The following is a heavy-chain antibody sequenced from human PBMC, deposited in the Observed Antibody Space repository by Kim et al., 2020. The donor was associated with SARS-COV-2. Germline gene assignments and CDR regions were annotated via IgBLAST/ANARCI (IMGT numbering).Heavy chain of an antibody. D-gene: IGHD2-21*01. CDR3: ARGGLRGGDYTIDAFDI. J-gene: IGHJ3*02. V-gene: IGHV3-72*01. Sequence: GGSLRLSCAASGFIFSDHYMDWVRQAPGKGLEWVGRSRNKANSYTTEYAASVRGRFTISRDDSKNSLYLQMNNVKTEDTALYYCARGGLRGGDYTIDAFDIWGHGTMVSVSS. CDR2: SRNKANSYTT. CDR1: GFIFSDHY.